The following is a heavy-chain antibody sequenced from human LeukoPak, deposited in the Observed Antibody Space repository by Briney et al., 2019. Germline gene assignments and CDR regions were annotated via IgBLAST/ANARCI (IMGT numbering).Heavy chain of an antibody. Sequence: SETLSLTCTVSGGSISSGGYYWSWIRQPPGKGLEWIGYIYHSGSTYYNPSLKSRVTISVDRSKNQFSLKLSSVTAADTAVYYCARDRGIAAAPYYSDYWGQGTLVTVSS. D-gene: IGHD6-13*01. CDR1: GGSISSGGYY. V-gene: IGHV4-30-2*01. CDR3: ARDRGIAAAPYYSDY. J-gene: IGHJ4*02. CDR2: IYHSGST.